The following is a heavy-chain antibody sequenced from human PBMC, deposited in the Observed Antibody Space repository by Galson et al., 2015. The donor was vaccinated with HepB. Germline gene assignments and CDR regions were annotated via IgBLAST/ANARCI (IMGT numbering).Heavy chain of an antibody. Sequence: SLRLSCAASGFTFSSYAMSWVRQAPGKGLEWVSAISGSGGSTYYADSVKGRFTISRDNSKNMLYLQMNSLRAEDTAVYYCAKGPEGFSSSWYEIYYFDYWGQGTLVTVSS. CDR1: GFTFSSYA. J-gene: IGHJ4*02. D-gene: IGHD6-13*01. CDR3: AKGPEGFSSSWYEIYYFDY. V-gene: IGHV3-23*01. CDR2: ISGSGGST.